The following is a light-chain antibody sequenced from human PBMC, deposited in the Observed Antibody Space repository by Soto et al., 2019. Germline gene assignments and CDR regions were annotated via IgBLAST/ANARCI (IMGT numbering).Light chain of an antibody. J-gene: IGKJ1*01. CDR1: QSISSY. Sequence: DIKMTQSPSSLSASVGDRVTITFRASQSISSYLNWYQQKPGKAPKLLIYAASSLQSGVPSRFSGSGSGTEFTLTISSQQSEDFGLYYCHQYNNFWTFGQGTKVDIK. CDR2: AAS. CDR3: HQYNNFWT. V-gene: IGKV1-39*01.